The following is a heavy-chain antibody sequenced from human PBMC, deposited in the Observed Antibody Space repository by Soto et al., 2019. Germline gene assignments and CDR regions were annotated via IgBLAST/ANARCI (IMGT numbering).Heavy chain of an antibody. CDR2: IYYSGST. CDR3: ARDYSSSWYRVWFDP. CDR1: GGSISSYY. V-gene: IGHV4-59*01. Sequence: PSETLSLTCTVSGGSISSYYWSWIRQPPGKGLEWIGYIYYSGSTNYNPSLKSRVTISVDTSKNQFSLKLSSVTAADTAVYYCARDYSSSWYRVWFDPWGQGTLVTVSS. D-gene: IGHD6-13*01. J-gene: IGHJ5*02.